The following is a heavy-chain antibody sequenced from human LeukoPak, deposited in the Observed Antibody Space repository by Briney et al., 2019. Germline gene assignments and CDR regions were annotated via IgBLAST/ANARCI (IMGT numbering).Heavy chain of an antibody. CDR3: ARVPHDSSGYLDY. J-gene: IGHJ4*02. CDR1: GGSISSGGYY. CDR2: IYYSGST. V-gene: IGHV4-31*03. Sequence: SQTLSLTCTVSGGSISSGGYYWSWIRQHPGKGLEWIGYIYYSGSTYYNPSLKSRVTISVDTSKNQFSLKLSSVTAADTAVYYCARVPHDSSGYLDYRGQGTLVTVSS. D-gene: IGHD3-22*01.